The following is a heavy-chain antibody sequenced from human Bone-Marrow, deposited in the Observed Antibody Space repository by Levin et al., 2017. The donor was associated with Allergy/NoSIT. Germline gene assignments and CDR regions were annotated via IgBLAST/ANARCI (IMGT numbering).Heavy chain of an antibody. Sequence: ASVKVSCRASGYMFNTFVINWVRQAPGQGPEWMGWISAYSGNTNYAQKFKGRITMTTDTSTSTAYMELRSLRSDDAAVYYCARDGGYCTNTVCQTNSFYSMDVWGQGTTVTVSS. V-gene: IGHV1-18*01. CDR1: GYMFNTFV. D-gene: IGHD2-8*01. CDR3: ARDGGYCTNTVCQTNSFYSMDV. J-gene: IGHJ6*02. CDR2: ISAYSGNT.